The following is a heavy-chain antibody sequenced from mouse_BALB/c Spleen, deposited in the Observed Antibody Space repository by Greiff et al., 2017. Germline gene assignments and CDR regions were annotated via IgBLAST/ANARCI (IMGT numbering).Heavy chain of an antibody. CDR3: ARDYGYDWFAY. V-gene: IGHV3-2*02. J-gene: IGHJ3*01. CDR2: ISYSGST. CDR1: GYSITSDYV. D-gene: IGHD2-2*01. Sequence: DVQLQESGPGLVKPSQSLSLTCTVTGYSITSDYVWNWIRQFPGNKLEWMGYISYSGSTSYNPSLKRRISITRDTSKNQFFLQLNSVTTEDTATYYCARDYGYDWFAYWGQGTLVTVSA.